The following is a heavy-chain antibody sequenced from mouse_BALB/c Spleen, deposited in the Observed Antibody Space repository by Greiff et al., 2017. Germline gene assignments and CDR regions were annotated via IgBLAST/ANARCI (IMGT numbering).Heavy chain of an antibody. D-gene: IGHD2-1*01. V-gene: IGHV5-6-4*01. Sequence: EVKLMESGGGLVKPGGSLKLSCAASGFTFSSYTMSWVRQTPEKRLEWVATISSGGSYTYYPDSVKGRFTISRDNAKNTLYLQMSSLKSEDTAMYYCTRDSGGNYEKFAYWGQGTLVTVSA. CDR2: ISSGGSYT. CDR1: GFTFSSYT. CDR3: TRDSGGNYEKFAY. J-gene: IGHJ3*01.